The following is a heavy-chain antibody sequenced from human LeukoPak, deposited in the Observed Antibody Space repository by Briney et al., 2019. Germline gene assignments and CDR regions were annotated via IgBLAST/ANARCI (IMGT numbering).Heavy chain of an antibody. Sequence: GASVKVSCKVSGYTLTELSMHWVRQAPGKGLEWMGGFDPEDGETIYAQKFQGRVTMTEDTSTDTAYMELSSLRSEDTAVYYCATTEAVAWPPAFDIWGQGIMVTVSS. CDR3: ATTEAVAWPPAFDI. V-gene: IGHV1-24*01. J-gene: IGHJ3*02. D-gene: IGHD6-19*01. CDR1: GYTLTELS. CDR2: FDPEDGET.